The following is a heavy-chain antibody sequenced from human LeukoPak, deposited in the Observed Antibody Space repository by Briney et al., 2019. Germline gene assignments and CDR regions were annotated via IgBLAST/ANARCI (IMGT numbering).Heavy chain of an antibody. CDR1: GGTFSSYA. J-gene: IGHJ4*02. CDR3: ARASYYYDSSGYPGYYFDY. D-gene: IGHD3-22*01. Sequence: SVKVSCKASGGTFSSYAISWVRQAPGQGLEWMGGIIPIFGTANYAQKFQGRVTITADESTSTAYMELSSLRSEDTAVYYCARASYYYDSSGYPGYYFDYWGQGTLVTVSS. V-gene: IGHV1-69*13. CDR2: IIPIFGTA.